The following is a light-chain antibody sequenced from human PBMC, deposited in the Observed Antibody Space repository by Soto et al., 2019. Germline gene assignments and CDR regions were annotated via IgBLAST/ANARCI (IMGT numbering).Light chain of an antibody. Sequence: QSVLTQPPSASGSPGQSATISCTGTSRDIGYYNFVSWYQHHPGKAPKLMISEVYKRPSGVPDRFSGSKSGNTASLTVSGLQAEDEADYYCTSYAGSNTYVFGTGTKVTVL. V-gene: IGLV2-8*01. CDR1: SRDIGYYNF. J-gene: IGLJ1*01. CDR3: TSYAGSNTYV. CDR2: EVY.